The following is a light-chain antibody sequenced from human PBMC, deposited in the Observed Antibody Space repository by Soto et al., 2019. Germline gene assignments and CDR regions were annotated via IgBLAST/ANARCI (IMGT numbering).Light chain of an antibody. CDR3: QQSYSTLRT. CDR1: QSISSY. J-gene: IGKJ1*01. V-gene: IGKV1-39*01. Sequence: DIQMTQSPSSLSSFVGDRVTLTCRASQSISSYLNWYQQKPGKAPKLLIYAASSLQSGVPSRFSGSGSGTDFTLTISSLKPEDFATYYCQQSYSTLRTFGQGTKVDIK. CDR2: AAS.